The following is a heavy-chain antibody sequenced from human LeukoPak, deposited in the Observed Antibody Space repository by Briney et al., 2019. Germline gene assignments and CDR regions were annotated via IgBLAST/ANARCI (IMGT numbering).Heavy chain of an antibody. D-gene: IGHD6-13*01. Sequence: GGSLRLSCAASGFTFSSYAMSWVRQAPGKGLEWVSAISGSGGSTYYAGSVKGRFTISRDNSKNTLYLQMNSLRAEDTAVYYCANFRIAAAGPHFDYWGQGTLVTISS. CDR2: ISGSGGST. CDR1: GFTFSSYA. CDR3: ANFRIAAAGPHFDY. J-gene: IGHJ4*02. V-gene: IGHV3-23*01.